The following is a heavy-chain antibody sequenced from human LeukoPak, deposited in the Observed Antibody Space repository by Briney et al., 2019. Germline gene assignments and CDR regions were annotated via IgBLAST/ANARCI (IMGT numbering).Heavy chain of an antibody. CDR2: IYHSGST. D-gene: IGHD3-3*02. CDR3: ARADHFGSGYFDY. Sequence: PPETLSLTCAVSGYSISSGYYWGWIRQPPGKGLEWIGSIYHSGSTYYNPSLKSRVTISVDTSKNQFSLKLSSVTAADTAVYYCARADHFGSGYFDYWGQGTLVTVSS. V-gene: IGHV4-38-2*01. CDR1: GYSISSGYY. J-gene: IGHJ4*02.